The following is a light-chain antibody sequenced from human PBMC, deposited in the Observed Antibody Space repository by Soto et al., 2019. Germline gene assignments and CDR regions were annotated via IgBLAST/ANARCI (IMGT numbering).Light chain of an antibody. CDR3: SSYTSSSTLL. CDR2: DVS. J-gene: IGLJ2*01. CDR1: SSDVGGYNY. Sequence: QSALTQPASVSGSPGQSITISCTGNSSDVGGYNYVSWYQQHPGKAPKLMIYDVSNRPSGVSNRFSGSKSGNTASLTISGLQAEDEADYYCSSYTSSSTLLFGGGTKLPS. V-gene: IGLV2-14*01.